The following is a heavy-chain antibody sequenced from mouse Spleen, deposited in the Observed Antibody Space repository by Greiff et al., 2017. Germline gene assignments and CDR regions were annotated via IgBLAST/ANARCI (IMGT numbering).Heavy chain of an antibody. J-gene: IGHJ2*01. CDR2: IITSTGGT. Sequence: VQLQQSGPELAKPGASVKISCKASGYSFTGYYMNWVKQSPDNSLEWLGEIITSTGGTTYNQKFKAKATLTVDKSSSTAYMQLKSLTSEDSAVYYCARTDGVYFDYWGQGTTLTVSS. V-gene: IGHV1-42*01. D-gene: IGHD1-1*01. CDR3: ARTDGVYFDY. CDR1: GYSFTGYY.